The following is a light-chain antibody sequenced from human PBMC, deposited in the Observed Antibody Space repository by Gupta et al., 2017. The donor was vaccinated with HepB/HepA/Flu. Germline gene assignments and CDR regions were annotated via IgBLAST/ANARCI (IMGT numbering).Light chain of an antibody. CDR3: QHENYCPRT. CDR2: GES. Sequence: EIVMTQSPATLSMSPGERATLSCGASQSVSNNLAWYQQKPGQAPRLLIYGESTRATGIPSRFSGSGSGTEFTLTISSLQPEDFAIYYCQHENYCPRTFGQGTKVEIK. V-gene: IGKV3-15*01. CDR1: QSVSNN. J-gene: IGKJ1*01.